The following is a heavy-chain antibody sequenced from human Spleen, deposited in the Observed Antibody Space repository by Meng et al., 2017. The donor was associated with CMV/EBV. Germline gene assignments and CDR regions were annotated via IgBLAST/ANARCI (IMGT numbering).Heavy chain of an antibody. CDR2: MSSSGSNI. CDR1: GFMFRSYE. J-gene: IGHJ5*02. CDR3: AKVASLISLRYSLGWFDP. V-gene: IGHV3-48*03. Sequence: GESLKISCAASGFMFRSYEMNWVRQAPGKGLEWVSYMSSSGSNIYYADSVKGRFTTSRDNSKNTLYLQMNSLRAEDTAVYYCAKVASLISLRYSLGWFDPWGQGTLVTVSS. D-gene: IGHD3-9*01.